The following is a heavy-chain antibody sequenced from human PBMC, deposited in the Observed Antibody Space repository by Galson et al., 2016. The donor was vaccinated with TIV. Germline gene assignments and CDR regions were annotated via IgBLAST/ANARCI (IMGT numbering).Heavy chain of an antibody. V-gene: IGHV4-4*07. D-gene: IGHD5-18*01. Sequence: SETLSLTCSVSGGSISSYYWSWIRQPAGKGLEWIGRIYISGATNYNPSLKSRVTISLDTSKDQFSLKQNSLTAADAAVYYFARAHSYGGDNGDDAFDIWGQGTTVTVSS. J-gene: IGHJ3*02. CDR2: IYISGAT. CDR1: GGSISSYY. CDR3: ARAHSYGGDNGDDAFDI.